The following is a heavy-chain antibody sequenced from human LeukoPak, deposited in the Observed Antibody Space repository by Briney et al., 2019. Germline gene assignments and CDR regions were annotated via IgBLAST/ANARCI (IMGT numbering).Heavy chain of an antibody. Sequence: GSVKVSCKTPGYSFIDYYIHWVRQAPGQGLEWMGWINSNSADTNYAQNFQGRVTMTRDTSISTAYMELSRLRSDDTALYYCARIGISARGTNFHHCGQGTLVTVSS. CDR2: INSNSADT. CDR3: ARIGISARGTNFHH. J-gene: IGHJ1*01. CDR1: GYSFIDYY. D-gene: IGHD6-13*01. V-gene: IGHV1-2*02.